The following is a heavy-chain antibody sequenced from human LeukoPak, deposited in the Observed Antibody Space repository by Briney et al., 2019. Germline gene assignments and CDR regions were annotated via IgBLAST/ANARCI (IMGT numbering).Heavy chain of an antibody. CDR2: ISAYNGNT. J-gene: IGHJ5*02. CDR1: GYTFTSYG. D-gene: IGHD3-9*01. Sequence: ASVKVSCKASGYTFTSYGISWVRQAPGQGLEWMGWISAYNGNTNYAQKLQGRVTMTTDTSTSTAYTELTSLRSDDTAVYYCARDSGVLRYFDWLGPRYNWFDPWGQGTLVTVSS. CDR3: ARDSGVLRYFDWLGPRYNWFDP. V-gene: IGHV1-18*01.